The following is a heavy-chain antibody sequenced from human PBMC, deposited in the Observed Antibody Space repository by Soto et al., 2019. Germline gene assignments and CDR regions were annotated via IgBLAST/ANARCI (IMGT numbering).Heavy chain of an antibody. J-gene: IGHJ4*02. D-gene: IGHD3-22*01. CDR1: GYTFTGYY. V-gene: IGHV1-2*04. Sequence: ASVNVSCKASGYTFTGYYMHWVRQAPGQGLEWMGWINPNSGGTNYAQKFQGWVTMTRDTSISTAYMELSRLRSDDTAVYYCARVRYSPSYYYDSSGYYDFDYWGQGTLVTVSS. CDR3: ARVRYSPSYYYDSSGYYDFDY. CDR2: INPNSGGT.